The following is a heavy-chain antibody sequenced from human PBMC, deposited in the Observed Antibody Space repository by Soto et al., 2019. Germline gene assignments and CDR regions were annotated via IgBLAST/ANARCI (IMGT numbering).Heavy chain of an antibody. V-gene: IGHV3-53*04. CDR3: VRGRYGSEIH. Sequence: RGSLRLSCAAFAFTGSRNYMTWVRLAPGKGLEWVSLVYSGGATHYAASVKGRFTISTHSSQNTLFLQMNSLRTEDTATYYCVRGRYGSEIHWGQGTKVTVSS. CDR2: VYSGGAT. J-gene: IGHJ4*02. CDR1: AFTGSRNY. D-gene: IGHD3-10*01.